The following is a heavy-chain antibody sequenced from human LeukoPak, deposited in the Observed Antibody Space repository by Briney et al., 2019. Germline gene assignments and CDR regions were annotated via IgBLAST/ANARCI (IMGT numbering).Heavy chain of an antibody. CDR2: IGTNPANT. V-gene: IGHV3-23*01. D-gene: IGHD3-10*01. Sequence: GGSLRLSCAASGFTFSSYAMSWIRQAPGKGLEWVSAIGTNPANTYYVDYVKGRFTVSRDNSKSTLYLQMNSLRAEDTAVYYCARELSRTGAFDYWGQGTLVTVSS. J-gene: IGHJ4*02. CDR1: GFTFSSYA. CDR3: ARELSRTGAFDY.